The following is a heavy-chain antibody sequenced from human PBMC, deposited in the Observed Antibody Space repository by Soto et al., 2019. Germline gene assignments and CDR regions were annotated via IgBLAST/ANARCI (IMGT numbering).Heavy chain of an antibody. Sequence: ASLKVSCKVSGYTLTELSMHWVRQAPGKGLEWMGGFDPEDGETIYAQKFQGRVAMTEDTSTDTAYMELSSLRSEDTAVYYCATEKIRYTLRYFDSFDYWGQGTLVTVSS. J-gene: IGHJ4*02. D-gene: IGHD3-9*01. V-gene: IGHV1-24*01. CDR2: FDPEDGET. CDR3: ATEKIRYTLRYFDSFDY. CDR1: GYTLTELS.